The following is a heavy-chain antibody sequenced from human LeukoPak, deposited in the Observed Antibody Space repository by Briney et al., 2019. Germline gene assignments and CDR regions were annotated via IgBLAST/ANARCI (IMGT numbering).Heavy chain of an antibody. V-gene: IGHV1-2*02. CDR1: GYTFTGYY. CDR2: INPNSGGT. CDR3: ARDLGAATDY. J-gene: IGHJ4*02. Sequence: ASVKVSCRASGYTFTGYYMHWVRQAPGQGLEWMGWINPNSGGTNYAQEFQGRVTMTRDTSISTAYMELSRLRSDDTAVYYCARDLGAATDYWGQGTLVTVPS. D-gene: IGHD2-15*01.